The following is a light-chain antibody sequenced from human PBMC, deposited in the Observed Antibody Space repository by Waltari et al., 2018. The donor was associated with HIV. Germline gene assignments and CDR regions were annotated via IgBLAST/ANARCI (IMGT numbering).Light chain of an antibody. V-gene: IGKV1-27*01. Sequence: DLQMTQSPSSLSASVGERVTITCRASQDIRHYVAWYKQKSGRVPKLLTHSASTLQSGVPSWFSGTGSGTEFTLTIRSLQPDDVATYYCQKYNSVVSFGGGTKVEI. CDR2: SAS. CDR3: QKYNSVVS. J-gene: IGKJ4*01. CDR1: QDIRHY.